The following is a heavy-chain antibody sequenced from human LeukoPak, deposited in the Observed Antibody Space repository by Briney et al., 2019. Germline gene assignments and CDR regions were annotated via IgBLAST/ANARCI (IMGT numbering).Heavy chain of an antibody. J-gene: IGHJ5*02. CDR2: ISSSSSTI. D-gene: IGHD6-25*01. Sequence: GGSLRLSCAASGFTFSSYSMNWVRQAPGKGLEWVSYISSSSSTIYYADSVKGRFTISRDNAKNSLYLQMNSLRAEDTAVYYCARGAAEFDPWGQGTLVTVSS. CDR3: ARGAAEFDP. CDR1: GFTFSSYS. V-gene: IGHV3-48*04.